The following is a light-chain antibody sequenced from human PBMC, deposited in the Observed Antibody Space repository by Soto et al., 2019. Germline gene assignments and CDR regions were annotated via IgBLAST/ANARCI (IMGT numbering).Light chain of an antibody. CDR3: HQYDNLPFT. CDR1: QDITNY. Sequence: DNQMTQSPSSLSASVGDRVTITCQASQDITNYLNWYQQKPGKAPNLLIYHASNLKTGVPSRFSGNGSGTDFILTISSLQPEDIATYYCHQYDNLPFTFGPGTKVNIK. CDR2: HAS. V-gene: IGKV1-33*01. J-gene: IGKJ3*01.